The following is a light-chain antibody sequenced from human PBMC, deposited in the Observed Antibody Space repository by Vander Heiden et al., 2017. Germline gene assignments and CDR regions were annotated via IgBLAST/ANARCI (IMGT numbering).Light chain of an antibody. Sequence: ALRKTQSPSSFSASTGDRVTITCRASQGISSYLAWYQQKPGKAPKLLIYAASTLQSGFPSRFSGSGSGTDFTLTISCLQSEDFATYYCQQYYSYPFTFGGGTKVEIK. CDR1: QGISSY. CDR2: AAS. CDR3: QQYYSYPFT. J-gene: IGKJ4*01. V-gene: IGKV1-8*01.